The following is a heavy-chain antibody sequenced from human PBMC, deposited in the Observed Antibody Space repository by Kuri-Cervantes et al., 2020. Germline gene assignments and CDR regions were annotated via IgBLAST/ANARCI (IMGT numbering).Heavy chain of an antibody. CDR3: ARDGGLRFLEWSQSVDYYMDV. D-gene: IGHD3-3*01. CDR1: GFTFSDYY. CDR2: ISSSGSTI. V-gene: IGHV3-11*01. Sequence: GGSLRLSCAASGFTFSDYYMSWIRQAPGKGLEWVSYISSSGSTIYYADSVKGRFTISRDNAKNSLYLQMNSLRAEDTAVYYCARDGGLRFLEWSQSVDYYMDVWGKGTTVPSP. J-gene: IGHJ6*03.